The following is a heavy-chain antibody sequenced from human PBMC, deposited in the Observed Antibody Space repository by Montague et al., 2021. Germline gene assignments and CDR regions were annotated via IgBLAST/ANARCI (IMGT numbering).Heavy chain of an antibody. J-gene: IGHJ4*02. CDR1: TSTFRTYV. CDR2: IGGSGDDT. D-gene: IGHD3-10*01. CDR3: ATRGTIVRGVISPRYFDY. Sequence: SLRLSCAVSTSTFRTYVMSWVRQAPGTGLEWLSSIGGSGDDTHYADSVKGRFTISRDISRKTLYLQMDSLTAEDTAVYFCATRGTIVRGVISPRYFDYWGQGTQVTVSS. V-gene: IGHV3-23*01.